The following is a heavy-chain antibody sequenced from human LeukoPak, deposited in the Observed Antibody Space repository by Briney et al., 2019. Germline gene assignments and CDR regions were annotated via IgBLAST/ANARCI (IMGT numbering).Heavy chain of an antibody. CDR3: ARGGITMVRGVMRSSWFDP. Sequence: EASVKVSCKASGYTFTSYGISWVRQAPGQGLEWMGWISAYNGNTNYAQKLQGRVTMTTDTSTGTAYMELRSLRSDDTAVYYCARGGITMVRGVMRSSWFDPWGQGTLVTVSS. CDR2: ISAYNGNT. D-gene: IGHD3-10*01. J-gene: IGHJ5*02. V-gene: IGHV1-18*01. CDR1: GYTFTSYG.